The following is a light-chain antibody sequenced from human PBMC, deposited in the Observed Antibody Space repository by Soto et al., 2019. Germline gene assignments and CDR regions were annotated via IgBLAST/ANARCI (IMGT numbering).Light chain of an antibody. CDR3: QQSYNYVRT. CDR2: AAS. J-gene: IGKJ1*01. Sequence: DIQLTQSPSSVSASVVDRVSITCRASQRIYTYLNWYQHKPGKAAKLLIFAASTLQTGVTSRFSGSGSETDFTLTISSLQPEDFATYYCQQSYNYVRTFGQGTKVDIK. CDR1: QRIYTY. V-gene: IGKV1-39*01.